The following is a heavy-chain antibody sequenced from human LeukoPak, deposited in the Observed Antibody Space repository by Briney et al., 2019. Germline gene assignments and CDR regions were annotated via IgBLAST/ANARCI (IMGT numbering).Heavy chain of an antibody. D-gene: IGHD2-2*02. V-gene: IGHV1-46*01. CDR3: AILDIVVVPAAIEDY. CDR1: GYTFTSYY. Sequence: ASVKVSCKASGYTFTSYYMHWVRQAPGQGLEGMGIINPSGGSTSYAQKFQGRVTMTRDTSTSTVYMELSSLRSEATAVYYCAILDIVVVPAAIEDYWGQGTLVTVSS. J-gene: IGHJ4*02. CDR2: INPSGGST.